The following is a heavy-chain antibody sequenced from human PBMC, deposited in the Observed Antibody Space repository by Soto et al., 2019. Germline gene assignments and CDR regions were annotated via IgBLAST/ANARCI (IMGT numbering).Heavy chain of an antibody. CDR2: FHGSGGGT. Sequence: EVQLLESGGDLVQPGGSLRLSCAASGFTFSRCAMSWVHQTPGKGLEWVSTFHGSGGGTYYTDSVKGRFTISRDNSKNTLYLQMNSLRAEDTAVYYCAKAPLGLYGGYGSFDFWGQGTLVTVFS. J-gene: IGHJ4*02. CDR3: AKAPLGLYGGYGSFDF. V-gene: IGHV3-23*01. D-gene: IGHD3-10*01. CDR1: GFTFSRCA.